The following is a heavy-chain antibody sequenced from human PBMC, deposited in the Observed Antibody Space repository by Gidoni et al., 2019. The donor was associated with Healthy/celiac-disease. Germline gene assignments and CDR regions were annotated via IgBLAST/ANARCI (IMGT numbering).Heavy chain of an antibody. V-gene: IGHV4-34*01. J-gene: IGHJ6*02. D-gene: IGHD6-13*01. CDR3: ASDQAAAGTVLDYYYGMDV. Sequence: QVQLQQWGAGLLKPSETLSLTCAVYGGSFSDSYWSWIRQPPGKGLEWIGEINHSGSTNYNPSLMSRVTISVDTPKNQFSLKLSSVTAADTAVYYCASDQAAAGTVLDYYYGMDVWGQGTTVTVSS. CDR1: GGSFSDSY. CDR2: INHSGST.